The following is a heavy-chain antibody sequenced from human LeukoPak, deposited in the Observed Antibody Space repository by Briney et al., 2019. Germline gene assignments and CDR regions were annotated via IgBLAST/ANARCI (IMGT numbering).Heavy chain of an antibody. CDR2: INSDGSST. D-gene: IGHD3-22*01. CDR3: ARELAYYYDSSGYREKFDY. J-gene: IGHJ4*02. CDR1: GVTFSSYW. Sequence: GGSLRLSCAASGVTFSSYWMHWVRQAPGKGLVWVSRINSDGSSTSYADSVKGRFTISRDNAKNTLYLQMNSLRAEDTAVYYCARELAYYYDSSGYREKFDYWGQGTLVTVSS. V-gene: IGHV3-74*01.